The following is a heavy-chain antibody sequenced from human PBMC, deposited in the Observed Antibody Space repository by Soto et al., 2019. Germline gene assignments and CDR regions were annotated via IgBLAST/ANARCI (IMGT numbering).Heavy chain of an antibody. D-gene: IGHD2-15*01. J-gene: IGHJ4*02. Sequence: EVQLLESGGGFVQPGESLRLSCAASGFTFSSYALGWVRQAPGKGLEWVSTIGSSGNTYYADSVKGRFTISRDNSKHTLYLQMDSLRAKDTAVYYCAKRVTIATRYFDFWGQGTLVTVSS. CDR2: IGSSGNT. V-gene: IGHV3-23*01. CDR3: AKRVTIATRYFDF. CDR1: GFTFSSYA.